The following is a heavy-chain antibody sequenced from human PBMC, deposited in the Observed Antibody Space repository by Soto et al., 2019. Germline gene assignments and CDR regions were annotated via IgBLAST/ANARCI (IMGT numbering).Heavy chain of an antibody. V-gene: IGHV1-69*12. Sequence: VQLVQSVAEVKKPGSSVKVSCKASAGTLSIYAISSMRQVPGQGLEWRGRIIPILGTANYAQKFQGRVTLTAAESTSTAYMALRSLRSENTAVYYFARGDQEGDYPYGLDVWRKGTTVTVS. D-gene: IGHD5-12*01. CDR3: ARGDQEGDYPYGLDV. CDR2: IIPILGTA. J-gene: IGHJ6*04. CDR1: AGTLSIYA.